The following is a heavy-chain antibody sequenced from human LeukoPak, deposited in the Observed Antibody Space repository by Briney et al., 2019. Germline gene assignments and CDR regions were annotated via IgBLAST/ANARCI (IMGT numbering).Heavy chain of an antibody. CDR1: GFTFSSYE. CDR3: ARDGDFWSGYRSIDY. V-gene: IGHV3-48*03. Sequence: GGSRRLSXAASGFTFSSYEMNWIRQAPGKGLEWVSYISSSGSTIYYADSVKGRFTISRDNAKNSLYLQMNSLRAEDTAVYYCARDGDFWSGYRSIDYWGQGTLVTVSS. CDR2: ISSSGSTI. D-gene: IGHD3-3*01. J-gene: IGHJ4*02.